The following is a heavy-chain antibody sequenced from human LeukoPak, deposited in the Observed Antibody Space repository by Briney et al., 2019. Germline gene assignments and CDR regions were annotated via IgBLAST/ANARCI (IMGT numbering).Heavy chain of an antibody. CDR2: IIPIFGTA. D-gene: IGHD2-2*02. CDR1: GGTFSSYA. CDR3: AARTVESYCSSTSCYRYMDV. V-gene: IGHV1-69*13. J-gene: IGHJ6*03. Sequence: GASVKVSCKASGGTFSSYAISWVRQAPGQGLEWMGGIIPIFGTANYAQKFQGRVTITADESTSTAYMELSSLRSEDTAVYYCAARTVESYCSSTSCYRYMDVWGKGTTVTVSS.